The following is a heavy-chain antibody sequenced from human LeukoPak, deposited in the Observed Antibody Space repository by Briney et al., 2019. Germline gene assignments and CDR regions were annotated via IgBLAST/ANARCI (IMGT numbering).Heavy chain of an antibody. CDR1: GYSFTSYW. J-gene: IGHJ4*02. CDR2: IDPSDSYT. Sequence: GESLNISCTGSGYSFTSYWISWVRQMPGKGLEWMGRIDPSDSYTNYSPSFQGHVTISADKSISTAYLQWSSLKASDTAMYYCARQSSSSWYALDYWGQGTLVTVSS. CDR3: ARQSSSSWYALDY. D-gene: IGHD6-13*01. V-gene: IGHV5-10-1*01.